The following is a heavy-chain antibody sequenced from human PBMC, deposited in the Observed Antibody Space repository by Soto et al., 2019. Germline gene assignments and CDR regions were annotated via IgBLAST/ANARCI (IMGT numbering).Heavy chain of an antibody. J-gene: IGHJ4*02. CDR1: GYTFTSYD. CDR3: ARGRHIVGAIIAGY. V-gene: IGHV1-8*01. Sequence: QVQLVQSGAEVKKPGASVKVSCKASGYTFTSYDINWVRQATGQGLEWMGWMNPNSGNTGYAQKFQGRVTXXRXTCXSTAYMELSSLRSEDTAVYYCARGRHIVGAIIAGYWGQGTLVTVSS. D-gene: IGHD1-26*01. CDR2: MNPNSGNT.